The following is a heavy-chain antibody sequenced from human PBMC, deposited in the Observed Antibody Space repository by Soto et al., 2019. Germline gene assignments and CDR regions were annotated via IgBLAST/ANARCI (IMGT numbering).Heavy chain of an antibody. J-gene: IGHJ4*02. D-gene: IGHD2-2*01. V-gene: IGHV3-23*01. CDR1: GFTFRNYA. CDR2: ISGSGGTT. Sequence: GGSLRLSCAASGFTFRNYAMSWARQAPGKGLEWVSAISGSGGTTHYADSVKGRYTISRDNSKNTLYLQMNSMSDEDTAVYYSAIDYCGTNCYAFDYWGQGTLVTVSS. CDR3: AIDYCGTNCYAFDY.